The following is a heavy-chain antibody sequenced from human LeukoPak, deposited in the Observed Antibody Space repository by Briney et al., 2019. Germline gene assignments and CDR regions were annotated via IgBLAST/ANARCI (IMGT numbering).Heavy chain of an antibody. CDR1: GFTSSSSS. CDR2: LTGSGGST. J-gene: IGHJ4*02. V-gene: IGHV3-23*01. CDR3: AKDLAPAAY. Sequence: GGSLRLSCAASGFTSSSSSMSWVRQAPGKGLEWVSALTGSGGSTYYADSVKGRFTISRDNSKKTLFLQMNSLRAEDTAVYYCAKDLAPAAYWGQGTLVTVSS. D-gene: IGHD2-2*01.